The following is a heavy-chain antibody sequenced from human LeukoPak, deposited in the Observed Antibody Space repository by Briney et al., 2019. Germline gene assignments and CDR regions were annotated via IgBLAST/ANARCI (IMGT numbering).Heavy chain of an antibody. D-gene: IGHD3-3*01. J-gene: IGHJ4*02. CDR1: GFTFSSYA. Sequence: PGGSLRLSCAASGFTFSSYAMSWVRQAPGKGLEWVSAISGSGGSTYYADSVKGRFTISRDNSKNTLYLQMNSLRAEDTAVYYCAKDPRYYDFWSGYSSFDYWGQGTLVTVSS. CDR2: ISGSGGST. V-gene: IGHV3-23*01. CDR3: AKDPRYYDFWSGYSSFDY.